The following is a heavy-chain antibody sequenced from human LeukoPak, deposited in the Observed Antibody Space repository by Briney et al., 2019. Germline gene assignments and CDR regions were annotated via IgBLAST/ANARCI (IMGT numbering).Heavy chain of an antibody. D-gene: IGHD1/OR15-1a*01. Sequence: GGSLRLSCVASGFTFSSYSMNWVRQAPGKGLEWVSVIYSGGSTYYADSVKGRFTISRDNSKNTLYLQMNSLRAEDTAVYYCARGNRGPWGQGTLVTVSS. CDR3: ARGNRGP. CDR2: IYSGGST. CDR1: GFTFSSYS. V-gene: IGHV3-53*01. J-gene: IGHJ5*02.